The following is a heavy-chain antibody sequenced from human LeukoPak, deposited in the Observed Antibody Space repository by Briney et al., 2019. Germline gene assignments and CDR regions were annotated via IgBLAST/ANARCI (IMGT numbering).Heavy chain of an antibody. CDR3: AKRDLRGYYDSSGYYPNWYFDL. Sequence: GGSLRLSCAAYGFTFSSYAWSWVRQPPGKGLEWVSAISGSGGTTYYADSVKGRFTISRDNSKNTLYLQMNSLRAEDTAVYYCAKRDLRGYYDSSGYYPNWYFDLWGRGTLVAVSS. CDR1: GFTFSSYA. J-gene: IGHJ2*01. CDR2: ISGSGGTT. V-gene: IGHV3-23*01. D-gene: IGHD3-22*01.